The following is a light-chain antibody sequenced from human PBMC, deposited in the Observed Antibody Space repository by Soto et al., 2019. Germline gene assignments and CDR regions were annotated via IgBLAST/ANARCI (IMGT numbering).Light chain of an antibody. CDR2: DVS. CDR1: SSDVGGYNY. Sequence: QSALTQPASVSGSPGQSITISCTGTSSDVGGYNYVSWYPQYPGKAPKLMIYDVSNRPSGVSNRFSGSKSGNTASLTISGLQAEDEADYYCSSYTSSSPYVFGTGTKLTVL. V-gene: IGLV2-14*01. J-gene: IGLJ1*01. CDR3: SSYTSSSPYV.